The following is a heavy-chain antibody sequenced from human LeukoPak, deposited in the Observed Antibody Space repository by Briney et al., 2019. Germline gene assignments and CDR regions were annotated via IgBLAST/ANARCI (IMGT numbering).Heavy chain of an antibody. CDR2: INYSGNT. J-gene: IGHJ4*02. Sequence: PSETLSLTCAVDGGSFSGYYWTWIRQTPGRGLEWIGEINYSGNTDYSPSLKSRVTISLETIKKRFSLNLRSVTAADTAVYYCARGNWNYVLTLFDYWGQGTLVTVSS. D-gene: IGHD1-7*01. CDR3: ARGNWNYVLTLFDY. CDR1: GGSFSGYY. V-gene: IGHV4-34*01.